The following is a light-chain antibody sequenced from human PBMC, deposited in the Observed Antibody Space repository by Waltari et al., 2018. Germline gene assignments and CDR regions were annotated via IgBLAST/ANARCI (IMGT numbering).Light chain of an antibody. CDR3: QQRNIWPNT. CDR2: EAS. CDR1: QSVGSY. Sequence: EIVLTQSPATLSLSPGERATLSCRASQSVGSYLAWYQQKPGQAPRLLIYEASSRATGVPARFSGSGSGTEFTLTISSLEAEDFAVYYCQQRNIWPNTFGQGTKLEI. J-gene: IGKJ2*01. V-gene: IGKV3-11*01.